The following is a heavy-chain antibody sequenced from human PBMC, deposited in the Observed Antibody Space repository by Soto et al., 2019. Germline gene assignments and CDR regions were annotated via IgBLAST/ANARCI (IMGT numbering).Heavy chain of an antibody. D-gene: IGHD2-8*01. CDR3: AGQPNDQEDYYNGMEV. CDR2: IIPIYGSP. CDR1: GGAISRYG. V-gene: IGHV1-69*06. Sequence: QVQLVQSGAEVKKPGSSVKVSCTASGGAISRYGMSWVRQAPGQGLEWMGGIIPIYGSPNYAQRFKGRVTVSADISTNTVYMTLSILKSEDTAVIYCAGQPNDQEDYYNGMEVWGQGTPVTVSS. J-gene: IGHJ6*02.